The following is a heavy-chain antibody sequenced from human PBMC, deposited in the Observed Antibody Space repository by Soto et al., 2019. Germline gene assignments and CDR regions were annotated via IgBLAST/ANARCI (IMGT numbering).Heavy chain of an antibody. D-gene: IGHD2-15*01. CDR2: MFYSGTT. Sequence: QVQLQESGPGLVKPSETLSLTCTVAGASMNGNYWTWVRQPPGKGLEWIGNMFYSGTTNYNPSLKSRVTMSLDTSVNQFPLRLSSVTAADTAVYYCARPNMWYGKIQEWGRGTLVTVSS. V-gene: IGHV4-59*01. CDR1: GASMNGNY. CDR3: ARPNMWYGKIQE. J-gene: IGHJ1*01.